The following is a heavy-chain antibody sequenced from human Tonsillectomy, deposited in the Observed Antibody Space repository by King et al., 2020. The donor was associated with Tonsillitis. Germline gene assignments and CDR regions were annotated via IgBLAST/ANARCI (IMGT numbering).Heavy chain of an antibody. Sequence: VQLVESGGGLVQPGGSLRLSCAASGFTFSSYAMSWVRQAPGKGLEWVSAISGSGGSTYYADSVKGRFTISRDNSKNTLYLQMNSLRAEDTAVYYCAKERLAPDYDSSGYYDYWGQGTLVTVSS. CDR2: ISGSGGST. V-gene: IGHV3-23*04. J-gene: IGHJ4*02. CDR1: GFTFSSYA. D-gene: IGHD3-22*01. CDR3: AKERLAPDYDSSGYYDY.